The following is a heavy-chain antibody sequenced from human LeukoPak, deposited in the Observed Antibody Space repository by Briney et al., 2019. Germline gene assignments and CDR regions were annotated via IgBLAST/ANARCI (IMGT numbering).Heavy chain of an antibody. CDR3: TTKSAVAGIIDY. CDR2: IKSKTDYETT. D-gene: IGHD6-19*01. Sequence: GGSLRLSCAASGFTFSNAWMSWVRQAPGKGLEWVGRIKSKTDYETTDYAAPVKDRFTISRDDSKNTLYLQMNSLKTEDTAVYFCTTKSAVAGIIDYWGQGTLVTVPS. J-gene: IGHJ4*02. V-gene: IGHV3-15*01. CDR1: GFTFSNAW.